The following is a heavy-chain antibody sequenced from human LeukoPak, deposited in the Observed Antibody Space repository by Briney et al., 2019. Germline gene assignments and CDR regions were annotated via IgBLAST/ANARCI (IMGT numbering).Heavy chain of an antibody. Sequence: PGGSLRLSCAASGFTFSSYSMNWVRQAPGKGLERVSSISSSSSYIYYADSVKGRFTISRYNAKNSLYLQMNSLRAEDTAVYYCARDRRGSYYNVAYYYYMDVWGKGTTVTVSS. CDR3: ARDRRGSYYNVAYYYYMDV. CDR2: ISSSSSYI. V-gene: IGHV3-21*01. D-gene: IGHD3-10*01. CDR1: GFTFSSYS. J-gene: IGHJ6*03.